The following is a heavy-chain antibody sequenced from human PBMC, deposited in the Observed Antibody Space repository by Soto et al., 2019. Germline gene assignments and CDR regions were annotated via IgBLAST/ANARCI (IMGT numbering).Heavy chain of an antibody. CDR2: IYYSGST. D-gene: IGHD4-17*01. Sequence: SETLSLTCTVSGGSVSSGSYYWSWIRQPPGKGLEWIGYIYYSGSTNYNPSLKSRVTISVDTSKNQFSLKLSSVTAADTAVYYCARHESSTTAYFDSWGQGVLVTVSS. CDR1: GGSVSSGSYY. J-gene: IGHJ4*02. CDR3: ARHESSTTAYFDS. V-gene: IGHV4-61*01.